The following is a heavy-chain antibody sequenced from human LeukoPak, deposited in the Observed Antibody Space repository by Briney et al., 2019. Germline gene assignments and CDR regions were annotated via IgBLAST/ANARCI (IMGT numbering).Heavy chain of an antibody. J-gene: IGHJ6*03. D-gene: IGHD1/OR15-1a*01. V-gene: IGHV4-34*01. CDR1: GFTVNNAW. CDR3: ARGAADRNNYYYYIDV. CDR2: INHTGTT. Sequence: GSLRLSCAASGFTVNNAWMSWVRQAPGKGLEWIGEINHTGTTNYNPSLKSRFTISVDTSKNQFSLKLTSVTAADTAVYYCARGAADRNNYYYYIDVWGKGTTVTVSS.